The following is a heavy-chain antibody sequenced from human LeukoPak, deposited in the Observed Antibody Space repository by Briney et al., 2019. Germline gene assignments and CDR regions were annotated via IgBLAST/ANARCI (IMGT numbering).Heavy chain of an antibody. CDR1: GFPFDNYG. V-gene: IGHV3-20*04. Sequence: GGSLRLSCAASGFPFDNYGMAWVRQAPGKGLERVSGITWNGGITAYADSVKGRFTISRDNAKNSLYLQMNSLRAEDTALYYCARDGPVAGVELDQWGQGTLVTVSS. CDR2: ITWNGGIT. CDR3: ARDGPVAGVELDQ. J-gene: IGHJ4*02. D-gene: IGHD6-19*01.